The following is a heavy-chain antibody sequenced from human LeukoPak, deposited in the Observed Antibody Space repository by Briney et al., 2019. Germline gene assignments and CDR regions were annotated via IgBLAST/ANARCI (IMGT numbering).Heavy chain of an antibody. V-gene: IGHV3-30*09. CDR1: KFTFNNYA. CDR2: ISSDGSNK. D-gene: IGHD4-23*01. CDR3: AKDQAGG. J-gene: IGHJ4*02. Sequence: GGSLRLSCAASKFTFNNYAMHWVRQAPGKGLEWVSIISSDGSNKYYADSVKGRFAISRDNSKNTLYLQMNSLRPEDTAIYYCAKDQAGGWGQGTLVTVSS.